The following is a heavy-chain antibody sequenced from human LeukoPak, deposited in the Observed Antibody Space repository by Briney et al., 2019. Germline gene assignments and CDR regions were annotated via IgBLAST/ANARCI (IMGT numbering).Heavy chain of an antibody. CDR3: AKRGVVIRVILVGFHKEAYYFES. CDR1: GITLSNYG. D-gene: IGHD3/OR15-3a*01. V-gene: IGHV3-23*01. J-gene: IGHJ4*02. CDR2: ISGSGGST. Sequence: GGSLRLSCAVSGITLSNYGMSWVRQAPGKGLEWVAGISGSGGSTNYADSVKGRFTISRDSPKNTLYLQMNSLRAEDTAVYFCAKRGVVIRVILVGFHKEAYYFESWGQGALVTVSS.